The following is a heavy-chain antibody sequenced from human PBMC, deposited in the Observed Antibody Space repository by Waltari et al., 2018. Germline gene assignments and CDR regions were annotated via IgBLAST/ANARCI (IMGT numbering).Heavy chain of an antibody. CDR2: IYPGDSDT. CDR3: ARQWGYCSSTSCPGGMDV. Sequence: EVQLVQSGAEVKKPGESLKISCKGSGYSFTSYWIGWVRQMPGNGLEWMGIIYPGDSDTRYSPSFQGQVTISADKSISTAYLQWSSLKASDTAMYYCARQWGYCSSTSCPGGMDVWGQGTTVTVSS. V-gene: IGHV5-51*01. D-gene: IGHD2-2*01. J-gene: IGHJ6*02. CDR1: GYSFTSYW.